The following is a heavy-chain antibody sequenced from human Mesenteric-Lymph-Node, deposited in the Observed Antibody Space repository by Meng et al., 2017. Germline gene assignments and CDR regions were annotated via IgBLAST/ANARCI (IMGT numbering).Heavy chain of an antibody. CDR1: GDSITSGDYS. V-gene: IGHV4-30-2*01. Sequence: QVHFPDSGSGLVRPSQTLSLTCAVSGDSITSGDYSWTWIRQPPGKGLEWIGYIYHGVNIYYTPSLRSRVTISVDKSRNQFSLKLTSVSAADTAVYYCVRDTRRGGGWFDPWGQGTLVTVSS. CDR2: IYHGVNI. J-gene: IGHJ5*02. D-gene: IGHD3-10*01. CDR3: VRDTRRGGGWFDP.